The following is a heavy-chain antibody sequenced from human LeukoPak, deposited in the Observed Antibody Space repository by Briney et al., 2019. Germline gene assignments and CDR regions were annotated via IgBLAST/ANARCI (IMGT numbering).Heavy chain of an antibody. CDR1: GYTFTGYY. J-gene: IGHJ4*02. V-gene: IGHV1-2*02. Sequence: ASVKVSCKASGYTFTGYYMHWVRQAPGQGLEWMGWINPNSGGTNYAQKFQGRVTMTRDTSISTAYMELRRLRSDDTAVYYCARNPLQWLVLYYFDYWGQGTLVTVSS. CDR2: INPNSGGT. D-gene: IGHD6-19*01. CDR3: ARNPLQWLVLYYFDY.